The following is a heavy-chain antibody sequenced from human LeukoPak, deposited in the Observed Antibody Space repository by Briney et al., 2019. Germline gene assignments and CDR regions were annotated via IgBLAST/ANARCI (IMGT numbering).Heavy chain of an antibody. CDR3: ARVKGLLDAFDI. J-gene: IGHJ3*02. Sequence: GASVKVSCKASGGTFSSYAISWVRQAPGQGLEWMGGIIPIFGTANYAQKFQGRVTITADESTSTAYMELSSLRSEDTAVYYCARVKGLLDAFDIWGQGTMVTVSS. V-gene: IGHV1-69*13. CDR2: IIPIFGTA. CDR1: GGTFSSYA. D-gene: IGHD3-3*01.